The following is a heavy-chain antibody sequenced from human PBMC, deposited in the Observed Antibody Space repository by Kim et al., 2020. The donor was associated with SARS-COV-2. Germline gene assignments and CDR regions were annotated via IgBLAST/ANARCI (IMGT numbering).Heavy chain of an antibody. CDR3: AKDSHYYGSGSQGY. V-gene: IGHV3-30-3*02. Sequence: ADHVKGRFTISRDNSTTTLYLQRNSLRAEDTAVYYCAKDSHYYGSGSQGYWGQGTLVTVSS. J-gene: IGHJ4*02. D-gene: IGHD3-10*01.